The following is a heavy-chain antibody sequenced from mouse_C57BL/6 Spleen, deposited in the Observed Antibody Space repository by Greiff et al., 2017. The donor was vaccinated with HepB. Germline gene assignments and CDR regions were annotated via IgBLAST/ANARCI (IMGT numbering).Heavy chain of an antibody. CDR2: IYPRSGNT. J-gene: IGHJ3*01. D-gene: IGHD2-4*01. CDR1: GYTFTSYG. Sequence: QVQLQQSGAELARPGASVKLSCKASGYTFTSYGISWVKQRTGQGLEWIGEIYPRSGNTYYNEKFKGKATLTADKSSSTAYMELRSLTSEDSAVYFCARSKGLYYDYDGGFAYWGQGTLSLSLQ. V-gene: IGHV1-81*01. CDR3: ARSKGLYYDYDGGFAY.